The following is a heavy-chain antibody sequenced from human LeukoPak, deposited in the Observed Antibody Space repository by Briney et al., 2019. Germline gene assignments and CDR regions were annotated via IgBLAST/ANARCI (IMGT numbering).Heavy chain of an antibody. D-gene: IGHD6-25*01. CDR3: ARDGIGSSATGYYYYYMDV. CDR2: IYYGGNT. J-gene: IGHJ6*03. V-gene: IGHV4-59*12. CDR1: GGSISSSY. Sequence: SETLSLTCTVSGGSISSSYWSWIRQPPGKGLEWIGFIYYGGNTNYNPSLKSRVTISVDASKNQVSLKLSSVTAADTAVYYCARDGIGSSATGYYYYYMDVWGKGTTVTVSS.